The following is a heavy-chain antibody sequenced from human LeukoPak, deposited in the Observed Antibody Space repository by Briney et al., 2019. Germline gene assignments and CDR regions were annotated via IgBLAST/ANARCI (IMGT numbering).Heavy chain of an antibody. V-gene: IGHV1-2*02. Sequence: ASVKVSCKASGYTFTGYYIYWVRQAPGQGLEWIGWINPNSGDTNYAQKFQGRVTMTRDTSISTAYMELSRLRSDDTAVYYCARVRYRLAETYVDYWGQGTLVTVSS. J-gene: IGHJ4*02. CDR2: INPNSGDT. CDR1: GYTFTGYY. CDR3: ARVRYRLAETYVDY. D-gene: IGHD3-9*01.